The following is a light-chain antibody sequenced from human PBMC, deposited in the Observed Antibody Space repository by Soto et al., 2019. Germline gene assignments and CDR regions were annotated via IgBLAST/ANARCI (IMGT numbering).Light chain of an antibody. J-gene: IGKJ1*01. CDR2: GAS. V-gene: IGKV3-15*01. CDR3: QQYNNWPPLVT. CDR1: QSVSSN. Sequence: EIVMTQSPATLSVSPGERATLSCRASQSVSSNLAWYQQKPGQAPRLLIYGASTRATGIPARFSGSGSGTEFTLTISSLQSEDFAVYYCQQYNNWPPLVTFGQGTRWIS.